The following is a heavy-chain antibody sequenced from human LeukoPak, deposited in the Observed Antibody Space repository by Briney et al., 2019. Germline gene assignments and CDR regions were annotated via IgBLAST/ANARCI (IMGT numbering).Heavy chain of an antibody. D-gene: IGHD3-10*01. CDR2: IRYDGNIK. J-gene: IGHJ6*03. CDR1: GFTFSNYG. Sequence: GGSLRLSCGASGFTFSNYGMLWVRQSPGKGLEWVAFIRYDGNIKLYADSMKGRFTISRDNSKNTLYLHINSLRAEDTALYHCAKDGYRFGEFSKGYYYYYYMDVWGKGTTVTISS. CDR3: AKDGYRFGEFSKGYYYYYYMDV. V-gene: IGHV3-30*02.